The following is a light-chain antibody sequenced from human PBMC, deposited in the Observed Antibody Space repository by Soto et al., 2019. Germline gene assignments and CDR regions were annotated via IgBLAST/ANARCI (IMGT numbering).Light chain of an antibody. V-gene: IGKV1-39*01. CDR3: QQCYSSPRA. CDR2: AAS. CDR1: QSITTY. Sequence: DIQMTQSPSTLSASVGDRVTITCRASQSITTYVNWYQQKLGKAPTLLIYAASSLQSGVRSRFSGSGSGTAFTLTISSLQPEDFATYFWQQCYSSPRAFGQGTKVEI. J-gene: IGKJ1*01.